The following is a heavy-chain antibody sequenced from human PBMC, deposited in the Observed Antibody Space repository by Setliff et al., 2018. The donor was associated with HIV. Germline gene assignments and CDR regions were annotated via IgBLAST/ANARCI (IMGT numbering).Heavy chain of an antibody. CDR3: ARRGSSWYYFDY. D-gene: IGHD6-13*01. V-gene: IGHV5-51*01. J-gene: IGHJ4*02. CDR2: LYPGDSDI. CDR1: GYSFTTYW. Sequence: PGESLKISCKTSGYSFTTYWIGWVRQMPGKGLEWMALLYPGDSDIRYSPSFQSQVTVSADKSISTAYLQWSSLKASDTAMYYCARRGSSWYYFDYWGQGTLVTVSS.